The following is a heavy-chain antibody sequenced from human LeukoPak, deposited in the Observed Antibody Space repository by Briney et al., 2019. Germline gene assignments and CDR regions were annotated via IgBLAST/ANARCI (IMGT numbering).Heavy chain of an antibody. CDR1: GFTFSSYS. V-gene: IGHV3-21*01. Sequence: GGSLRLSCAASGFTFSSYSMNWVRQAPGKGLEWVSSISSSSSYIYYADSVKGRFTISRDNAKNSLYLQMNSLRVEDTAVYYCARDSSRTYYDILTGYYYDAFDIWGQGTMVTVSP. D-gene: IGHD3-9*01. CDR3: ARDSSRTYYDILTGYYYDAFDI. CDR2: ISSSSSYI. J-gene: IGHJ3*02.